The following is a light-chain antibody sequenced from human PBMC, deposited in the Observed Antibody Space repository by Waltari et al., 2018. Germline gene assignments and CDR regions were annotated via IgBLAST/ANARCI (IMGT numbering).Light chain of an antibody. CDR2: PAS. J-gene: IGKJ1*01. Sequence: DIQMTQSPSSLSASVGDRVTITCRASQRISTWLNWYQQKPGRAPQVLIYPASRLLSGVPSRFSSRGSGTDYTLTISSLQHEDFATYYCRQSYSGPPWTFGQGTKVEVK. CDR1: QRISTW. CDR3: RQSYSGPPWT. V-gene: IGKV1-39*01.